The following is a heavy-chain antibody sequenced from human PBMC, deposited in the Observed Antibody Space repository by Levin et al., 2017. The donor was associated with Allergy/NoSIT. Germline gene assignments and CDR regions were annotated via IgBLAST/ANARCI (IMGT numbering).Heavy chain of an antibody. CDR2: IDHRGGT. D-gene: IGHD3-10*01. V-gene: IGHV4-39*01. CDR3: ASYTYLYTSGSYFYDY. Sequence: ASETLSLTCTVSGGSITSNSYYWGWIRQPPGKGLEWIGNIDHRGGTYYNPSLKSRVTMSVDTSKNRFSLKLTSVTAADSAVYYCASYTYLYTSGSYFYDYWGQGTLVTVSS. J-gene: IGHJ4*02. CDR1: GGSITSNSYY.